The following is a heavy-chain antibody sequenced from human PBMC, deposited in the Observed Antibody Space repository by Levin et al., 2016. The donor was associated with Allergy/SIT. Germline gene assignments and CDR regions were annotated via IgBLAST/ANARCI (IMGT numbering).Heavy chain of an antibody. D-gene: IGHD3-9*01. CDR2: ISGSGGST. CDR1: GFTFSSYA. J-gene: IGHJ4*02. Sequence: GESLKISCAASGFTFSSYAMSWVRQAPGKGLEWVSAISGSGGSTYYADSVKGRFTISRDNSKNTLYLQMNSLRAEDTAVYYCAKGGSREDDILTGHTQRALDYWGQGTLVTVSS. V-gene: IGHV3-23*01. CDR3: AKGGSREDDILTGHTQRALDY.